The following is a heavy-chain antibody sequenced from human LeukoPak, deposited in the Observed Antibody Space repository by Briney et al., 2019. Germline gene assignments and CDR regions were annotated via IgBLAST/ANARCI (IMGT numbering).Heavy chain of an antibody. CDR2: ISSSGGTI. J-gene: IGHJ4*02. CDR3: ARDGYSRAGPV. D-gene: IGHD6-13*01. Sequence: GGSLSLSCAASGFTFSSFEMNWVRQAPGKGLEWVSCISSSGGTIYYADSVKGRFSISRDNAKNSLYLQMNSLRAEDTAVYYCARDGYSRAGPVWGQGTLVTVSS. V-gene: IGHV3-48*03. CDR1: GFTFSSFE.